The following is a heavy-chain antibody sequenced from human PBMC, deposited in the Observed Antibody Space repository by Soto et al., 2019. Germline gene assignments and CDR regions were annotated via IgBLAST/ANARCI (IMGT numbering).Heavy chain of an antibody. CDR1: GFTFSHYI. J-gene: IGHJ5*02. Sequence: PGGSLRLSCAASGFTFSHYIYHWVRQAPGKGLQWVAVIRDDGKKTNYATSVRGRFTVSRDMSESTIFLQMNNLRIDDSAIYSCAREGDSHAFRGFDLWGQGTPVTVSS. CDR2: IRDDGKKT. D-gene: IGHD5-18*01. V-gene: IGHV3-30*03. CDR3: AREGDSHAFRGFDL.